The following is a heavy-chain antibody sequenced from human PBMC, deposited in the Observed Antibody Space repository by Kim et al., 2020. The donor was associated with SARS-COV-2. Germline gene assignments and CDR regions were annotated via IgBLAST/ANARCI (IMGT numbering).Heavy chain of an antibody. CDR2: ST. J-gene: IGHJ4*02. CDR3: ARAYNSGLHY. Sequence: STNCADCVKGCSTLSRANAKNTLYLQMNTLRSEDTAVYYCARAYNSGLHYWGQGSLVTVSS. V-gene: IGHV3-74*01. D-gene: IGHD5-18*01.